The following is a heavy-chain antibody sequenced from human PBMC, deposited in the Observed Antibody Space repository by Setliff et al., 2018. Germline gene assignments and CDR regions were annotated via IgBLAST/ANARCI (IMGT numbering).Heavy chain of an antibody. CDR3: VRLGTVAAGD. CDR2: INWDGRSI. J-gene: IGHJ4*02. D-gene: IGHD6-19*01. CDR1: GFTFKNNG. V-gene: IGHV3-20*01. Sequence: GGSLRLSCAASGFTFKNNGMNWVRQAPGKGLEWVSGINWDGRSIGYADSVKGRFTISRDNAKNSLYLQMTSLRVEDTALYHCVRLGTVAAGDWGQGTLVTVSS.